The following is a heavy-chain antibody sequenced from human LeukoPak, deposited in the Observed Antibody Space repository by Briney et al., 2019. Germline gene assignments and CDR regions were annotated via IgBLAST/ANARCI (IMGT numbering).Heavy chain of an antibody. D-gene: IGHD6-6*01. Sequence: SVKVSCKASGGTFSSYAISWVRQAPGQGLEWMGGIIPIFGTANYAQKSQGRVTITADESTSTAYMELSSLRSEDTAVYYCARDGIAARTDYYYYYMDVWGKGTTVTVSS. CDR3: ARDGIAARTDYYYYYMDV. J-gene: IGHJ6*03. CDR2: IIPIFGTA. CDR1: GGTFSSYA. V-gene: IGHV1-69*01.